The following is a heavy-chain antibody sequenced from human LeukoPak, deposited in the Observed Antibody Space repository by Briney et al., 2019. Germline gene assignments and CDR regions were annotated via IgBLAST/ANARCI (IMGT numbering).Heavy chain of an antibody. J-gene: IGHJ4*02. CDR1: GYTFTSYY. V-gene: IGHV1-46*01. CDR3: ARGFLYDSSGYYAPNNFDY. CDR2: INPSGGST. Sequence: GASVKVSCKASGYTFTSYYMHWVRQAPGQGLEWMGIINPSGGSTSYAQKFQGRVTITRDTSTSTVYMELSSLRSEDTAVYYCARGFLYDSSGYYAPNNFDYWGQGTLVTVSS. D-gene: IGHD3-22*01.